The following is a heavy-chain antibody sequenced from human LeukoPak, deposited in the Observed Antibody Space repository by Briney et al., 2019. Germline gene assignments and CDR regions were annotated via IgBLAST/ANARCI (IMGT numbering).Heavy chain of an antibody. CDR2: ISASGDIT. Sequence: PGGSLRLSCAASGFTFSNSAMSWVRQAPGKGLEWVSVISASGDITYYADSVKGRFTISRDNSKSTLYLQLNSLRAEDTAVFYCATRGSYRAFDYWGQGTLVTVSS. CDR3: ATRGSYRAFDY. V-gene: IGHV3-23*01. D-gene: IGHD1-26*01. CDR1: GFTFSNSA. J-gene: IGHJ4*02.